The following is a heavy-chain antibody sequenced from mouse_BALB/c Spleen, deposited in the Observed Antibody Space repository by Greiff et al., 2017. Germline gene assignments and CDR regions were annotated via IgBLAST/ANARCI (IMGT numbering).Heavy chain of an antibody. J-gene: IGHJ4*01. CDR1: GFTFSSFG. V-gene: IGHV5-17*02. CDR2: ISSGSSTI. Sequence: EVQVVESGGGLVQPGGSRKLSCAASGFTFSSFGMHWVRQAPEKGLEWVAYISSGSSTIYYADTGKGRFTISRDNPKNNLFLQMTSLRSEDTAMYYCARRTTMITTVYYAMDYWGQGTSVTVSS. CDR3: ARRTTMITTVYYAMDY. D-gene: IGHD2-4*01.